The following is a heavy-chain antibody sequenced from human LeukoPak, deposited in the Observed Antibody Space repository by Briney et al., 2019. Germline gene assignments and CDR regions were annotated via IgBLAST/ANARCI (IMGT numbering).Heavy chain of an antibody. V-gene: IGHV1-69*06. CDR2: IIPIFGTA. CDR1: GGTFSSYA. Sequence: ASVKVSCKASGGTFSSYAISWVRQAPGQGLEWMGGIIPIFGTANYAQKFQGRVTITADKSTSTAYMELSSLRSEDTAVYYCARAPRHCRSTSCSLTPDPWVPGTLV. J-gene: IGHJ5*02. CDR3: ARAPRHCRSTSCSLTPDP. D-gene: IGHD2-2*01.